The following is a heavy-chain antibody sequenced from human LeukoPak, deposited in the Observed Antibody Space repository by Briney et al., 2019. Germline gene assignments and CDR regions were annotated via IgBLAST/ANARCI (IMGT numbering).Heavy chain of an antibody. V-gene: IGHV1-69*13. Sequence: SVKVSCKTSGGTFTSYAATWVRQAPGQGLEWMGKIIPISGTTNYAQKFQGRVTFTADESTSTAYMELSSLRSEDTALYYCARKLRLGGNWFDPWGQGTLVTVSS. CDR2: IIPISGTT. CDR1: GGTFTSYA. J-gene: IGHJ5*02. CDR3: ARKLRLGGNWFDP. D-gene: IGHD1-26*01.